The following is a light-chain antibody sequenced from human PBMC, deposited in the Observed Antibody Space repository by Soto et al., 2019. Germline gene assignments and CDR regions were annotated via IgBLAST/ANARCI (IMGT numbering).Light chain of an antibody. CDR3: QQYGSSGT. J-gene: IGKJ1*01. CDR2: DAS. V-gene: IGKV3-15*01. CDR1: QSVSSN. Sequence: EIVMTQSPATLSVSPGERATLSCRASQSVSSNLAWYQQKPGQAPRLLIYDASTRTTGGPARFSGSGSGTEFTLTISSLQSEDFATYYCQQYGSSGTFGQGTKVDIK.